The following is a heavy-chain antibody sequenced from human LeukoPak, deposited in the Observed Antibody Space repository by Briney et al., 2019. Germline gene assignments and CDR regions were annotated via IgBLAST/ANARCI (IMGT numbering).Heavy chain of an antibody. V-gene: IGHV1-69*05. D-gene: IGHD5-12*01. CDR2: VIPVFGKT. Sequence: ASVKVSCKPSVGTFSSFAFSWVRQAPGQGLEWVGGVIPVFGKTHYAQKFQGRLTITTDESTTSVYMELSSLKAEDTALYYCARARFWVFSGNRPYFYSMDVWGEGTTVTVSS. CDR3: ARARFWVFSGNRPYFYSMDV. CDR1: VGTFSSFA. J-gene: IGHJ6*03.